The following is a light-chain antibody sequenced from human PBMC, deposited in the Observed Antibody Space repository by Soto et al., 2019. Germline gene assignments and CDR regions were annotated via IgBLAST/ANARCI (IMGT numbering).Light chain of an antibody. V-gene: IGKV3-11*01. CDR2: DAS. CDR3: QQRSNWPPEGT. Sequence: EIVLTQSPATLSLSPGERATLSCRASQSVSSYLAWYQQKPGQAPRLLIYDASNRATGIPARCSGSGSGTDFTLTISSLEPEDFAVYYCQQRSNWPPEGTGGQDTKVYI. CDR1: QSVSSY. J-gene: IGKJ1*01.